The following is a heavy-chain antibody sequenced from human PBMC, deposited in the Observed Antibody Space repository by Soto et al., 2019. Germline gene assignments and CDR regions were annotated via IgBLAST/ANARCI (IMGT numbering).Heavy chain of an antibody. CDR3: VSASNLKILEWSNYYYYGMDV. V-gene: IGHV1-69*06. D-gene: IGHD3-3*01. Sequence: QVQLVQSGAEVKKPGSSVKVSCKASGGTFSSYAISWVRQARGQGLEWMGGIIPIFGTANCAQKFQGSVTIAAYKPMSRAYMELSCLRSEDTAVSYCVSASNLKILEWSNYYYYGMDVWGQGTTVTVSS. CDR2: IIPIFGTA. CDR1: GGTFSSYA. J-gene: IGHJ6*02.